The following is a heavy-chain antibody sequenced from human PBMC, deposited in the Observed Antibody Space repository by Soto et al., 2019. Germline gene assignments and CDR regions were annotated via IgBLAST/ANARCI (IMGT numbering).Heavy chain of an antibody. J-gene: IGHJ6*02. CDR3: ASHYGCSGISSRVSYYSYAMHV. CDR2: IIPIFGTA. V-gene: IGHV1-69*05. CDR1: GGTFSSYA. Sequence: QVQLVQSGAEVKKPGSSVKVSCKASGGTFSSYAISWVRQAPGQGLEWMGGIIPIFGTADYAQKFQGRVTTTPDESPTTAYLELRTLSSEDTPLYYSASHYGCSGISSRVSYYSYAMHVWVQGTTVTVSS. D-gene: IGHD3-10*01.